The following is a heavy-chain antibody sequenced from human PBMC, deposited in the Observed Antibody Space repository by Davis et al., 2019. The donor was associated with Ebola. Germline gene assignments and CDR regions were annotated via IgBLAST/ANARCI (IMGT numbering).Heavy chain of an antibody. Sequence: GESLKISCAASGFTFSSYSMNWVRQAPGKGLEWVANIKQDGSEKYYVDSVKGRFTISRDNAKNSLYLQMNSLRAEDTAVYYCARNRYFDYWGQGTLVTVSS. V-gene: IGHV3-7*03. J-gene: IGHJ4*02. CDR3: ARNRYFDY. CDR2: IKQDGSEK. CDR1: GFTFSSYS.